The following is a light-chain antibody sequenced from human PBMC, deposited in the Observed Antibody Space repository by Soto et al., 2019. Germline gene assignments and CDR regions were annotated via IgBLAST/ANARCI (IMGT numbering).Light chain of an antibody. CDR3: QQSYHTLPLT. V-gene: IGKV1-39*01. Sequence: DLQMTQSPSSLSASVGDRVTITCRASQSISNYVNWYQQRPGKAPTLLVYAASTLHSGVPPRFSGSGSGRDFTLTISSLHPDDFATYYCQQSYHTLPLTFGGGTKVEI. J-gene: IGKJ4*02. CDR2: AAS. CDR1: QSISNY.